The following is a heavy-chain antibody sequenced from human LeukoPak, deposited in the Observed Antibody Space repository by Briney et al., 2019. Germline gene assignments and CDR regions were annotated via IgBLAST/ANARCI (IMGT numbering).Heavy chain of an antibody. CDR1: GFTFSSYG. V-gene: IGHV3-30*03. D-gene: IGHD3-10*01. CDR3: ATAPYGSGSYFDAFDI. J-gene: IGHJ3*02. CDR2: ISYDGSNK. Sequence: GGSLRLSCAASGFTFSSYGMHWVRQAPGKGLEWVAVISYDGSNKYYADSVKGRFTISRDNSKNTLYLQMNSLRAEDTAVYYCATAPYGSGSYFDAFDIWGQGTMVTVSS.